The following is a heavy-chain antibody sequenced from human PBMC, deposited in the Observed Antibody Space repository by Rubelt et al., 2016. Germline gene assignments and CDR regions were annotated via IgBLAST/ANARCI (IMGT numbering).Heavy chain of an antibody. CDR3: ASWAKTMVRTLGA. Sequence: EVQLVESGGGLVQPGGSLRLSCAASGFTFSSYWMHWVRQAPGKGLVWVARINSDVSSTAYADSGKGRLTISRDNAKNTLYLQMNSLTTEDTAVYYCASWAKTMVRTLGAWGQGTLVTVSS. J-gene: IGHJ5*02. CDR1: GFTFSSYW. V-gene: IGHV3-74*01. CDR2: INSDVSST. D-gene: IGHD3-10*01.